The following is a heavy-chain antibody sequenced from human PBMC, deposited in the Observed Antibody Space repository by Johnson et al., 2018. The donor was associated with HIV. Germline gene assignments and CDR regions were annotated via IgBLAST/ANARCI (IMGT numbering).Heavy chain of an antibody. D-gene: IGHD3-22*01. CDR3: AKVRGYYFDAFDV. CDR1: GFTFDDYA. Sequence: VQLVESGGGLVQPGRSLRLSCAASGFTFDDYAMHWVRQAPGKGLEWVSGISWNSGSIDYADSVKGRFTISRDNAKKYLYLQMNSLRAEDTALYYCAKVRGYYFDAFDVWGQGTMVTVSS. V-gene: IGHV3-9*01. J-gene: IGHJ3*01. CDR2: ISWNSGSI.